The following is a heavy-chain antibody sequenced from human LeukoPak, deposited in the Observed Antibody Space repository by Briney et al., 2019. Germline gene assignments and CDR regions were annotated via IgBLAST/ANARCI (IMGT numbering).Heavy chain of an antibody. Sequence: GGSLRLSCAASGFTFSSYVMSWVRQAPGKGLEWVSHISGTGGSTYYADSVKGRFTISRDNSKNTLYLQMSSLRAEDTAVYYCARGGYCSSTSCIWAFDYWGQGTLVTVSS. CDR3: ARGGYCSSTSCIWAFDY. D-gene: IGHD2-2*01. J-gene: IGHJ4*02. CDR1: GFTFSSYV. V-gene: IGHV3-23*01. CDR2: ISGTGGST.